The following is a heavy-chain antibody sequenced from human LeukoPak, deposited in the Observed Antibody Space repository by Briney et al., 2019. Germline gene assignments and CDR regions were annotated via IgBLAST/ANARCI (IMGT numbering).Heavy chain of an antibody. J-gene: IGHJ4*02. Sequence: PSETLSLTCAVYGGSFSGYYWSWIRQPPGKGLEWIGEINHSGSTNYNPSLKSRVTISVDTSENQFSLKLSSVTAADTAVYYCGNYYDSSGYPAKSDYWGQGTLVTVSS. V-gene: IGHV4-34*01. CDR2: INHSGST. D-gene: IGHD3-22*01. CDR1: GGSFSGYY. CDR3: GNYYDSSGYPAKSDY.